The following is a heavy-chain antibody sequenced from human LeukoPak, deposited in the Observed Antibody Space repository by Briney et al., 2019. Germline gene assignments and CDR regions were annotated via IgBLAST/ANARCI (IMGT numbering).Heavy chain of an antibody. CDR2: ISTSGSTI. CDR1: GFTFSSYE. D-gene: IGHD5-24*01. Sequence: SLRLSCAASGFTFSSYEMNWVRHAPGKGLEWVSYISTSGSTIYHADSVKGRFTIYRDNAKNSLYLQMNSLRAEDTAVYYCARGKMAMAFDYWGQGTLVTASS. CDR3: ARGKMAMAFDY. J-gene: IGHJ4*02. V-gene: IGHV3-48*03.